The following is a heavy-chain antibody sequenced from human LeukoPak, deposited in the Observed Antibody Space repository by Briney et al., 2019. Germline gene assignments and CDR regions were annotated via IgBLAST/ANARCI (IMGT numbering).Heavy chain of an antibody. V-gene: IGHV4-59*11. D-gene: IGHD3-22*01. J-gene: IGHJ3*01. CDR2: VSYTGRT. Sequence: SETLSLTCTVSGGSLSGHYWSWIRQPPGKRLEWIGYVSYTGRTKYNPSLQSRVTISIDTSKSQFSLKLTSVTSADTAVYSCARLLDNDSSGDPDTFDVWGQGTTVIVSS. CDR1: GGSLSGHY. CDR3: ARLLDNDSSGDPDTFDV.